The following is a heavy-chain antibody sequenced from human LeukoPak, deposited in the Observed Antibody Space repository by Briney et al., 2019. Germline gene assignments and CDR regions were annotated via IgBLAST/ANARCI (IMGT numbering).Heavy chain of an antibody. D-gene: IGHD1-20*01. CDR3: ASGNWNDRAFDI. J-gene: IGHJ3*02. Sequence: GGSLRLSCAASRFTFSTYWMSWVRQAPGKGLEWVANIKPDGGEKYYVDSAKGRFTISRDNAKNSLYLQMSSLRAEDTGVYYCASGNWNDRAFDIWGQGTMVTVSS. V-gene: IGHV3-7*01. CDR1: RFTFSTYW. CDR2: IKPDGGEK.